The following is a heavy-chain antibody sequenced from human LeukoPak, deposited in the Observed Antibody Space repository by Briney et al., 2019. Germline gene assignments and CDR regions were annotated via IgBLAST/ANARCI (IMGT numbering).Heavy chain of an antibody. Sequence: PGGSLRLSCAASGFTFSSYSMNWVRQAPGKGLEWVSSISSGSSYIYYADSVKGRFTISRDNAKYSLYLQMNSLRAEDTAVYYCARDLPTYSSSWYYYYYGMDVWGQGTTVTVSS. CDR3: ARDLPTYSSSWYYYYYGMDV. CDR1: GFTFSSYS. CDR2: ISSGSSYI. D-gene: IGHD6-13*01. V-gene: IGHV3-21*01. J-gene: IGHJ6*02.